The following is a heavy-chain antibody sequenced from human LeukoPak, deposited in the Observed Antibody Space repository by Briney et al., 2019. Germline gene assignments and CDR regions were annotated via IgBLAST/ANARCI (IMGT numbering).Heavy chain of an antibody. Sequence: GGSLRLSCAASGFTLSSYWVHWVRQAPGEGLAWVSRINSDGSSTTYADSVKGRFTISRDNAKNTLYLQMNSLRAEDTAVYYCAASPGGSYYFDYWGQGTLVTVSS. CDR2: INSDGSST. V-gene: IGHV3-74*01. CDR3: AASPGGSYYFDY. CDR1: GFTLSSYW. D-gene: IGHD1-26*01. J-gene: IGHJ4*02.